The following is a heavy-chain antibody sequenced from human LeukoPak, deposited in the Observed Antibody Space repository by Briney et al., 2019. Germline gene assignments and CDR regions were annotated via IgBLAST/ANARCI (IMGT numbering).Heavy chain of an antibody. V-gene: IGHV3-11*04. CDR2: ISSSGSTI. Sequence: GGSLRLSCAASGFTFSDYYMSWIRQAPGKGLEWVSYISSSGSTIYYADSVKGRFTISRDNAKNPLYLQMNSLRAEDTAVYYCARAHNWKYGSFDFWGQGTLVTVSS. D-gene: IGHD1-7*01. J-gene: IGHJ4*02. CDR1: GFTFSDYY. CDR3: ARAHNWKYGSFDF.